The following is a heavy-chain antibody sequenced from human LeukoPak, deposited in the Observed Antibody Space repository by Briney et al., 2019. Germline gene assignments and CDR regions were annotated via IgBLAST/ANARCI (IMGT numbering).Heavy chain of an antibody. CDR2: VSGSGHNT. CDR1: GFPFSSYA. V-gene: IGHV3-23*01. Sequence: GGSLRLSCAASGFPFSSYAMSWVRQAPGKGLEWVSTVSGSGHNTYYADSVKGRFTISRDNSQNTLYLQMHSLKAEDTAVYYCARVPRSGGTGYFDYWGQGTLVTVSS. CDR3: ARVPRSGGTGYFDY. D-gene: IGHD6-19*01. J-gene: IGHJ4*02.